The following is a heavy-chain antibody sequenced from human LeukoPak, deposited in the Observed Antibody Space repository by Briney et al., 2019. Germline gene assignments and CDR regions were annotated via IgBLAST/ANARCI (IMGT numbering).Heavy chain of an antibody. V-gene: IGHV4-39*07. CDR3: ARASAGGDSSSRWGLFDP. CDR1: XGSXXSSXYX. J-gene: IGHJ5*02. CDR2: IYYSGST. D-gene: IGHD6-13*01. Sequence: PSETXXLTCTXSXGSXXSSXYXXGWIRQPPGKGLEWIGSIYYSGSTYYNPSLKSRVTISVDTSKNQFSLKLSSVTAADTAVYYCARASAGGDSSSRWGLFDPWGQGTLVTVSS.